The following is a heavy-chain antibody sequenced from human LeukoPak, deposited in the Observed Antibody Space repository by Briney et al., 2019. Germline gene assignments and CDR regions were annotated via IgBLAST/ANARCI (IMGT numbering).Heavy chain of an antibody. CDR2: INHSGST. CDR1: GGSFSGYY. Sequence: SETLSLTCAVYGGSFSGYYWSWIRQPPGKGLEWIGEINHSGSTNYNPSLKSRVTISVDTSKNQFSLKLSSVTAADTAVYYCARGGVVPAARKGHWFDPWGQGTLATVSS. J-gene: IGHJ5*02. CDR3: ARGGVVPAARKGHWFDP. V-gene: IGHV4-34*01. D-gene: IGHD2-2*01.